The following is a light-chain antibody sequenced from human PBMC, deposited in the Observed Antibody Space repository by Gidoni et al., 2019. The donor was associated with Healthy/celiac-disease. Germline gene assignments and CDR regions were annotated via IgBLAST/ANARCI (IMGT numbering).Light chain of an antibody. CDR2: EVS. CDR1: SSDVGGYNY. J-gene: IGLJ2*01. V-gene: IGLV2-8*01. Sequence: QSALTQPPSASGSHGQSVTISCTGTSSDVGGYNYGSWYPQHPGKAPKLMIYEVSKRPSGVPDRCSGSKSGNTASLTVSGLQAEDEADYYCSSYAGSNNLVFGGGTKLTVL. CDR3: SSYAGSNNLV.